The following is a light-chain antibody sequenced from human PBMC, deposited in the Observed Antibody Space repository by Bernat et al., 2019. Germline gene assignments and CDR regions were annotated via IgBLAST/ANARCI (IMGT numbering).Light chain of an antibody. Sequence: DIQMTQSPSSLSASVGDRVTITCRATQDISKYLAWFQQKPGKAPKSLIYGASTLHSGVPSRFSGSGSGTDFTLTISSLQPDDLATYYCQQYDRYPLTFGRGTKVEVK. CDR2: GAS. CDR3: QQYDRYPLT. J-gene: IGKJ4*02. V-gene: IGKV1-16*01. CDR1: QDISKY.